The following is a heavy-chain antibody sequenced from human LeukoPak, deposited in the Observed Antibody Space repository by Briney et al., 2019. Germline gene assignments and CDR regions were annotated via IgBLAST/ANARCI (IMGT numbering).Heavy chain of an antibody. CDR2: INPNSGGT. D-gene: IGHD4-23*01. CDR1: GYTFTGYY. CDR3: ARVGTTTVVTQTYPNFDY. Sequence: GASVKVSCKASGYTFTGYYMHWVRQAPGQGLEWMGWINPNSGGTNYAQKFQGRVTMTRDTSISTAYMELSRLRSDDTAVYYCARVGTTTVVTQTYPNFDYWGQGTLVTVSS. V-gene: IGHV1-2*02. J-gene: IGHJ4*02.